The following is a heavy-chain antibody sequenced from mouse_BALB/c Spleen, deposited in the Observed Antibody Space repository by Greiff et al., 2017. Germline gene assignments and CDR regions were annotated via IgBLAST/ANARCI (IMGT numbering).Heavy chain of an antibody. CDR1: GFAFSSYD. CDR3: ARQYGNYYFDV. Sequence: EVMLVESGGGLVKPGGSLKLSCAASGFAFSSYDMSWVRQTPEKRLEWVAYISSGGGSTYYPDTVKGRFTISRDNAKNTLYLQMSSLKSEDTAMYYCARQYGNYYFDVWGAGTTVTVSS. V-gene: IGHV5-12-1*01. D-gene: IGHD2-1*01. CDR2: ISSGGGST. J-gene: IGHJ1*01.